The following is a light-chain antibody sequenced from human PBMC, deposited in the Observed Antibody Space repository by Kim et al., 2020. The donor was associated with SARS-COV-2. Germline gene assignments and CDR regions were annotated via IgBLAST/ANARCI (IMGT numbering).Light chain of an antibody. Sequence: QSALTQPASVSGSPGQSITISCTGTNSDVGRYNLVAWYQHLPDKAPTLIIYEVTQRPSGVSDRFSGSKSANTASLTISGLQAEDEGDYYCSSYAGRTTFAVFFGGGTQLTVL. CDR1: NSDVGRYNL. J-gene: IGLJ2*01. CDR2: EVT. CDR3: SSYAGRTTFAVF. V-gene: IGLV2-23*02.